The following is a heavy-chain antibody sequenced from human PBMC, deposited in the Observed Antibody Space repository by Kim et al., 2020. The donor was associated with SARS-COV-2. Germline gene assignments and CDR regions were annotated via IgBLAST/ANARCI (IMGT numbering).Heavy chain of an antibody. Sequence: GGSLRLSCAASGFTFSSYVMHWVRQAPGKGLEWVALIWYEGSTQNYADSVKGRFTISRDNSKNTLYLQMNSLRAEDTAVYYCAREVKWLALSIHYWGQGTLFTVSS. CDR2: IWYEGSTQ. CDR1: GFTFSSYV. V-gene: IGHV3-33*01. J-gene: IGHJ4*02. D-gene: IGHD6-19*01. CDR3: AREVKWLALSIHY.